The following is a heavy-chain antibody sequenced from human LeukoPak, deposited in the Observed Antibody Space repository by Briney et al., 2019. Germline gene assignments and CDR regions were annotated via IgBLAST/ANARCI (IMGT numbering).Heavy chain of an antibody. CDR1: GYTFTSYY. V-gene: IGHV1-46*01. Sequence: ASVKVSCKASGYTFTSYYMRWVRQAPGQGLEWMGIINPSGGSTSYAQKFQGRVTMTRDTSTSTVYMGLSSLRSEDTAVYYCAREHSSSWYDPNFDYWGQGTLVTVSS. CDR2: INPSGGST. D-gene: IGHD6-13*01. CDR3: AREHSSSWYDPNFDY. J-gene: IGHJ4*02.